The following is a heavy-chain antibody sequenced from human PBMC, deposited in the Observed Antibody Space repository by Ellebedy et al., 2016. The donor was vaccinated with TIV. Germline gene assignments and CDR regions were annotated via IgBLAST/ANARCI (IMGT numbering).Heavy chain of an antibody. CDR3: ARGRVVTFRRTLWFDP. D-gene: IGHD4-23*01. Sequence: ASVKVSCKASGYTFTSYYMHWVRQAPGQGLEWMGIINPSGGSTSYAQKFQGRVTMTRDTSTSTVYMELSSLRSEDTAVYYCARGRVVTFRRTLWFDPWGQGTLVTVSS. CDR2: INPSGGST. V-gene: IGHV1-46*01. CDR1: GYTFTSYY. J-gene: IGHJ5*02.